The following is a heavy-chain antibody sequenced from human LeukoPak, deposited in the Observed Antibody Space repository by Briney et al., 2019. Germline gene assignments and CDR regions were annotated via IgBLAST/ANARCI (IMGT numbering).Heavy chain of an antibody. CDR2: IDPSDSYT. CDR3: ARPLWFGELYY. V-gene: IGHV5-10-1*01. J-gene: IGHJ4*02. Sequence: GESLRISCKGSGYRFTNYWISWVRQMPGKGLEWMGRIDPSDSYTNYSPSFQGHGTISADKSISTAYLQWSRLKASDAAMYYCARPLWFGELYYWGQGTLVTVSS. CDR1: GYRFTNYW. D-gene: IGHD3-10*01.